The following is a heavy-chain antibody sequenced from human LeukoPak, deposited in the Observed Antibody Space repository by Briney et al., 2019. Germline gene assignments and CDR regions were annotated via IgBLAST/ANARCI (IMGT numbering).Heavy chain of an antibody. CDR2: IYYSGST. CDR3: ARHRMYYYDSSGRGVADAFDI. Sequence: PSETLSLTCTVSGGSISSYYWSWIRQPPGKGLEWIGYIYYSGSTNYNPSLKSRVTISVDTSKNQFSLKLSSVTAADTAVYYCARHRMYYYDSSGRGVADAFDIWGQGTMVTVSS. D-gene: IGHD3-22*01. J-gene: IGHJ3*02. CDR1: GGSISSYY. V-gene: IGHV4-59*08.